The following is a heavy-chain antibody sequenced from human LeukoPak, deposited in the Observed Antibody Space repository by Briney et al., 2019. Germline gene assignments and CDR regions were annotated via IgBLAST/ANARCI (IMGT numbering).Heavy chain of an antibody. D-gene: IGHD3-10*01. V-gene: IGHV1-2*02. CDR1: GYTFTGYY. CDR3: ARGFSGSGTYYDF. CDR2: INLNSGVT. Sequence: ASVKVSCKASGYTFTGYYMHWVRQAPGQGLEWMGWINLNSGVTNYAQKFQGRVTMTRDTSISTAYMELTRLRSDDSAVYSCARGFSGSGTYYDFWGQGTLVTVSS. J-gene: IGHJ4*02.